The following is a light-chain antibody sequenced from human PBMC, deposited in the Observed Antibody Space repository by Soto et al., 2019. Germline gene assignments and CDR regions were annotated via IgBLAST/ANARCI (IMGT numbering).Light chain of an antibody. V-gene: IGLV2-14*01. CDR1: SSDVGGYNY. CDR3: SSYTSSSTLV. Sequence: QSALTQPASVSGSPGQSITISCTGTSSDVGGYNYVSWYQQHPGKAPKLMIYEVSNRPSGVSNRFSGSKSGNTASLTISGLQVEDEAEYYCSSYTSSSTLVFGTGTKLTVL. CDR2: EVS. J-gene: IGLJ1*01.